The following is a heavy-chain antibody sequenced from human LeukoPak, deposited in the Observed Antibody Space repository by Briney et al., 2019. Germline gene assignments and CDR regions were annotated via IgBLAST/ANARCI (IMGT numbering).Heavy chain of an antibody. CDR1: GITFSSYA. CDR2: ISGSGEST. D-gene: IGHD6-19*01. Sequence: GSLRLSCAASGITFSSYAMRWVRQAPGKGLEWVSAISGSGESTYYADSVKGRFTISRDNSKNTLYVQLNSLRAEDTAVYYCAKTSLSLPSVAGMPSYFDFWGQGTLVTVSS. V-gene: IGHV3-23*01. J-gene: IGHJ4*02. CDR3: AKTSLSLPSVAGMPSYFDF.